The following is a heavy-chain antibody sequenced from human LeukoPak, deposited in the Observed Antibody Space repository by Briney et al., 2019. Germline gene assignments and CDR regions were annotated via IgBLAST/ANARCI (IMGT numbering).Heavy chain of an antibody. V-gene: IGHV3-23*01. J-gene: IGHJ3*02. CDR1: GFTFSSYA. CDR3: ARWDYYDSRTFDI. D-gene: IGHD3-22*01. CDR2: ISGSDGTT. Sequence: SGGSQRLSCAASGFTFSSYAMSWVRQAPGKGLEWVSSISGSDGTTYYADSVKGRFTVSRDNSKYTLSLQMNSLRDDDTAVYYCARWDYYDSRTFDIWGQGTMVTVS.